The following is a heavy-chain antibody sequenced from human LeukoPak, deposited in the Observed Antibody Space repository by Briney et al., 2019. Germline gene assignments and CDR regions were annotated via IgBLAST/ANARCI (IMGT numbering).Heavy chain of an antibody. V-gene: IGHV3-48*01. J-gene: IGHJ4*02. CDR3: ANQFRYYDSSGSTY. CDR1: GFTFSSYS. Sequence: GGSLRLSCAASGFTFSSYSMNWVRQAPGKGLEWVSYISSSSSTIYYADSVKGRFTISRDNAKNSLYLQMNSLRAEDTAVYYCANQFRYYDSSGSTYWGQGTLVTVSS. D-gene: IGHD3-22*01. CDR2: ISSSSSTI.